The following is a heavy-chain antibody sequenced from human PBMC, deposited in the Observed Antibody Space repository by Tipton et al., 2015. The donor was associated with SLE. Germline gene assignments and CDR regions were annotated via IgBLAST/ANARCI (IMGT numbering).Heavy chain of an antibody. CDR2: IYHSGGT. J-gene: IGHJ4*02. D-gene: IGHD1-26*01. CDR1: GGSIISNNW. CDR3: ARGTLTGSYGR. V-gene: IGHV4-4*02. Sequence: TLSLTCAVSGGSIISNNWWSWVRQPPGKGLEWIGEIYHSGGTNYNPSLRSRVTISIDKSKKQFSLKLSSVTAADTAVYYCARGTLTGSYGRWGQGPLVTVS.